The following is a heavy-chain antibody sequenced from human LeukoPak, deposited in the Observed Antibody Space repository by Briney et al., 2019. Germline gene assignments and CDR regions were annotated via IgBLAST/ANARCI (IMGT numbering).Heavy chain of an antibody. CDR2: ISGSGGST. CDR3: ACLRGPSDY. D-gene: IGHD4-17*01. Sequence: GGSLRLSCAASGFTFSTYTMNWVRQAPGKGLEWVSGISGSGGSTYYADSVKGRFTISRDNTKNSLYLQMDSLTADDTAVYFCACLRGPSDYWGQGTLVTVSS. J-gene: IGHJ4*02. CDR1: GFTFSTYT. V-gene: IGHV3-23*01.